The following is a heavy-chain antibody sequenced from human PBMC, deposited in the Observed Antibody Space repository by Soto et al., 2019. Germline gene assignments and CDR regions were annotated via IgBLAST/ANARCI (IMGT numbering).Heavy chain of an antibody. CDR3: ARLLTGTMDEYYFDY. J-gene: IGHJ4*02. D-gene: IGHD1-7*01. CDR1: GYSFTSYW. CDR2: IYPGDSDT. Sequence: PGESLKISCKGSGYSFTSYWIGWVRQMPGKGLEWMGIIYPGDSDTRYSPSFQGQVTISADKSISTAYLQWSSLKASDTAMYYCARLLTGTMDEYYFDYWGQGTLVTVSS. V-gene: IGHV5-51*01.